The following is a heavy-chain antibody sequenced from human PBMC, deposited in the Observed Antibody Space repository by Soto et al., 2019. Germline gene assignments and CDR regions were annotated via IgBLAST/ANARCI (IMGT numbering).Heavy chain of an antibody. V-gene: IGHV3-30*18. D-gene: IGHD3-10*01. CDR2: ISYDGSNK. J-gene: IGHJ4*02. Sequence: GGSLRLSCAASGFTFSSYGMHWVRQAPGKGLEWVAVISYDGSNKYYADSVKGRFTISRDNSKNTLYLQMNSLRAEDTAVYYCAKDMGYFDYWGQGTLVTVSS. CDR3: AKDMGYFDY. CDR1: GFTFSSYG.